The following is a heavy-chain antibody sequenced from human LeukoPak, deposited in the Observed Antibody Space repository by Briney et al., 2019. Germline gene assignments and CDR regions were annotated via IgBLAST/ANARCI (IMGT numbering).Heavy chain of an antibody. V-gene: IGHV4-39*01. D-gene: IGHD6-19*01. CDR3: ARRAGSGWYDY. J-gene: IGHJ4*02. Sequence: SDTLSLTCTVSVGSLTSSSYYWDWIRQPPGKGLEWIGSIYYSGTAYYNPSLKSRFTMSVDTSKNQFSLKLSSVTAADTTLYYCARRAGSGWYDYWGQGTLVTVSS. CDR1: VGSLTSSSYY. CDR2: IYYSGTA.